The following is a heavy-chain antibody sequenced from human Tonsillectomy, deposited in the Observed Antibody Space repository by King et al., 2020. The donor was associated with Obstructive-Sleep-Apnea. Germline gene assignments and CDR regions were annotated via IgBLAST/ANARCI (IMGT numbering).Heavy chain of an antibody. J-gene: IGHJ4*02. CDR1: GFTFSSYG. V-gene: IGHV3-23*04. Sequence: VQLVESGGGLVQPGGSLRLSCAGSGFTFSSYGMSWVRQAPGKGLEWVSSISDSGRSSTDYAESVMGRFTISRDNSKNTLYLQMDNLRAEDTAVYYCVKDREKWELRYFDCWGQGTQVTVSP. CDR3: VKDREKWELRYFDC. CDR2: ISDSGRSST. D-gene: IGHD1-26*01.